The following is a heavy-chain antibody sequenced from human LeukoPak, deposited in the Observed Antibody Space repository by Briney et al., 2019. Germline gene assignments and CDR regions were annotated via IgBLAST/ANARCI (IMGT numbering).Heavy chain of an antibody. CDR3: TREVRSAWASFDP. CDR1: GDSISTSNSY. CDR2: IYYSGNT. J-gene: IGHJ5*02. V-gene: IGHV4-39*02. D-gene: IGHD1-26*01. Sequence: KPSETLSLTCTVSGDSISTSNSYWGWIRQPPGKGLEWIGSIYYSGNTYYNASLKSRVTISVDTSKNQFSLKLTSVTAADTAVYYCTREVRSAWASFDPWGQGTLVIVSS.